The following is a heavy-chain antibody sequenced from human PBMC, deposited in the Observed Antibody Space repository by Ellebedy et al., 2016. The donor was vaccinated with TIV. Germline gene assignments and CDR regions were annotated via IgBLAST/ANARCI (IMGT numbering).Heavy chain of an antibody. J-gene: IGHJ6*03. V-gene: IGHV4-30-4*01. CDR1: GASIISSDHY. Sequence: SETLSLTXTVSGASIISSDHYWSWIRQPPGKGLEWIGYIYHFGHSGSTYYNPSLKSRLHISVDMSKNQFSLKLNSTTAADTAVYYCVRSSYTNNFLPAYYMDVWGKGTTVTVSS. CDR2: IYHFGHSGST. D-gene: IGHD2/OR15-2a*01. CDR3: VRSSYTNNFLPAYYMDV.